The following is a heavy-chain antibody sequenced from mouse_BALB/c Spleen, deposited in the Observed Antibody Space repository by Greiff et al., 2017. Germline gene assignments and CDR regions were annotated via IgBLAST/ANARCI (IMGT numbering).Heavy chain of an antibody. CDR2: ISSGGGST. Sequence: EVMLVESGGGLVKPGGSLKLSCAASGFAFSSYDMSWVRQTPEKRLEWVAYISSGGGSTYYPDTVKGRFTISRDNAKNTLYLQMSSLKSEDTAMYYCARNWEDYAMDYWGQGTSVTVSS. V-gene: IGHV5-12-1*01. CDR3: ARNWEDYAMDY. D-gene: IGHD4-1*01. J-gene: IGHJ4*01. CDR1: GFAFSSYD.